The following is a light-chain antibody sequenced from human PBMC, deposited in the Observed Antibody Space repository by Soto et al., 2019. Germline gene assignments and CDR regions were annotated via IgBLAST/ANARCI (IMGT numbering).Light chain of an antibody. CDR3: QQYDSTPWT. V-gene: IGKV3-20*01. CDR2: GAS. J-gene: IGKJ1*01. CDR1: QHLTSSS. Sequence: EIVLTQSPGTLSLSPGERAALSCRASQHLTSSSLAWYQQKPGHCPRLLFVGASRRTTGIPDRFSAMESGTDFTLTISSLEPEDFAVYFCQQYDSTPWTFGQGTRVESK.